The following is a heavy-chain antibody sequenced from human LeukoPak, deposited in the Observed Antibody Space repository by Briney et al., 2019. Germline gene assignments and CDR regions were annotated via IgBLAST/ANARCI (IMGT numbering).Heavy chain of an antibody. J-gene: IGHJ5*02. CDR1: GFTFSSYS. D-gene: IGHD5-18*01. CDR3: VTYRQVMLPFEA. CDR2: IFPSGGEI. Sequence: PGGSLRLSCAASGFTFSSYSINWVRQAPGKGLEWVSSIFPSGGEIHYADSVRGRFTISRDNSESTLSLQMNSLRAEDTAIYYCVTYRQVMLPFEAWGQGTLVTVSS. V-gene: IGHV3-21*04.